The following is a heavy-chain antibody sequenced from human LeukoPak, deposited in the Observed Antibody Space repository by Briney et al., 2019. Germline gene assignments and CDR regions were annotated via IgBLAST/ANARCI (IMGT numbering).Heavy chain of an antibody. CDR2: ISWKSDGI. J-gene: IGHJ3*01. V-gene: IGHV3-9*01. Sequence: GGSLRLSCAASGFTFDDHAMHWVRQAPGRGLEWVSGISWKSDGIGYADSVKGRFTISRDNAKNSLYLQMKSLRPEDTALYYCVRDFRLDLGRDAFDLWGQGTGVVVSS. CDR3: VRDFRLDLGRDAFDL. D-gene: IGHD6-6*01. CDR1: GFTFDDHA.